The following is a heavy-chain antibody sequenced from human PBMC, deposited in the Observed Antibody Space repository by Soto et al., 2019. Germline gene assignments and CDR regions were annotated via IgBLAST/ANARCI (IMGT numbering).Heavy chain of an antibody. J-gene: IGHJ4*02. D-gene: IGHD1-1*01. CDR3: ARTITGYFWAGAY. CDR1: GFTFNMYA. Sequence: EVQLSESGGGLAQPGGSLSLSGAASGFTFNMYALSWVRQAPGKGLEWVSGIGGSGANTYYADFVKGRFTISRDNSKNTLYLQMDSLRAEDTAIYYCARTITGYFWAGAYWGQGTLVTVSS. CDR2: IGGSGANT. V-gene: IGHV3-23*01.